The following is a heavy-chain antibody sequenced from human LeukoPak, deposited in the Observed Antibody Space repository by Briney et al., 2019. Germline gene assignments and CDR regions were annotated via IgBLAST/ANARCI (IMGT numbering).Heavy chain of an antibody. D-gene: IGHD2/OR15-2a*01. CDR1: GFNFNNYW. V-gene: IGHV3-74*01. J-gene: IGHJ5*02. Sequence: GGSLRLACAASGFNFNNYWMHWVRQTPGKGLEWVSRINSDGSTTTYADSVKDRFTISRDNTKNMLYLQMNSLTAEDTAMYYCASLSQYPSAWFDPWGQGTLVTVSS. CDR3: ASLSQYPSAWFDP. CDR2: INSDGSTT.